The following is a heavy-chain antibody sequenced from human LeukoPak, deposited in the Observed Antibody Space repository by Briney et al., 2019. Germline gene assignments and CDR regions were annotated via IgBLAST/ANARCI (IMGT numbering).Heavy chain of an antibody. CDR2: IYPGDSDT. CDR3: ARRLGYCSSTSCYIWFDP. D-gene: IGHD2-2*02. J-gene: IGHJ5*02. CDR1: GYSFTSYW. V-gene: IGHV5-51*01. Sequence: GESLRISCKGSGYSFTSYWIGWVRQMPGKGLEWMGIIYPGDSDTRYSPSFQGQVTISADKSISTAYLQWSSLKASDTAMYYCARRLGYCSSTSCYIWFDPWGQGTLVTVSS.